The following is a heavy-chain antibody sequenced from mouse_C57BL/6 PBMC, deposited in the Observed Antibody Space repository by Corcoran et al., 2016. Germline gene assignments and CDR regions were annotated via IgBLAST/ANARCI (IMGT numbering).Heavy chain of an antibody. Sequence: EVQLQQSGPELVKPGASVKISCKASGYTFTDYYMNWVKQSHGKSLEWIGDINPNNGGTSYNQKFKGKATLTVDKSSSTAYMELRSLTSEDSAVYYVARYYYGSSWYFDVWGTGTTVTVSS. CDR1: GYTFTDYY. CDR3: ARYYYGSSWYFDV. V-gene: IGHV1-26*01. J-gene: IGHJ1*03. D-gene: IGHD1-1*01. CDR2: INPNNGGT.